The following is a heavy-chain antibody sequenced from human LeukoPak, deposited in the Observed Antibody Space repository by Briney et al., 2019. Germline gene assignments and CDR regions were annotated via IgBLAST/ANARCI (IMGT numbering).Heavy chain of an antibody. CDR3: ARVGVDCSSTSCSVPDY. CDR2: IYYSGST. V-gene: IGHV4-30-4*08. CDR1: GGSISSGDYY. D-gene: IGHD2-2*01. J-gene: IGHJ4*02. Sequence: SETLSLTCTVSGGSISSGDYYWSWIRQPPGKGLEWIGYIYYSGSTYYNPSLKSRVTISVDTSKNQFSLKLSSVTAADTAVYYCARVGVDCSSTSCSVPDYWGQGTLVTVSS.